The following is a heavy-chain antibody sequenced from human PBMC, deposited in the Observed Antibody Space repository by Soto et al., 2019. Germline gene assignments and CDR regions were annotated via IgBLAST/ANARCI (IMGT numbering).Heavy chain of an antibody. V-gene: IGHV4-30-4*01. CDR3: ARAAVRGVPIMFNWFDP. Sequence: SETLSLTCTVSNGSISSGDYYWSWFRQPPGKGLEWIAYIYYSGSPYYSPSLKNRVTISVDTSKNHFSLKLTSVTAADTAVYYCARAAVRGVPIMFNWFDPWGQGTLVTVSS. J-gene: IGHJ5*02. CDR1: NGSISSGDYY. D-gene: IGHD3-10*01. CDR2: IYYSGSP.